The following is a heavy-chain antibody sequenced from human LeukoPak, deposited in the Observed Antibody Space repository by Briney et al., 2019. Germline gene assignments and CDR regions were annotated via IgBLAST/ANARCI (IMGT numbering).Heavy chain of an antibody. CDR1: GFTFSNYA. Sequence: GGSLRLSCAASGFTFSNYAMSWVRQAPGRGLEWVSYISTSSTTIYYADSVKGRFTISRDNAKNSLYLQMNSLRDEDTAVYYCASDSDWGQGTLVTVSS. CDR2: ISTSSTTI. J-gene: IGHJ4*02. CDR3: ASDSD. V-gene: IGHV3-48*02.